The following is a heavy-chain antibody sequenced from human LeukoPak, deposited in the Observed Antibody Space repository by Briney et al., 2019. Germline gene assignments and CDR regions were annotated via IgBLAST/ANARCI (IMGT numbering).Heavy chain of an antibody. Sequence: PSETLSLTCTVSGGSVSSGSYYWSWIRQPPGRGLEWIGYIYYSGSTNYNPSLKSRVTISVDTSKNQFSLKLSSVTAADTAVYYCARAPLNHARRDGYNYPIFRPYYLDYWGQGTLVTVSS. CDR2: IYYSGST. D-gene: IGHD5-24*01. V-gene: IGHV4-61*01. CDR3: ARAPLNHARRDGYNYPIFRPYYLDY. J-gene: IGHJ4*02. CDR1: GGSVSSGSYY.